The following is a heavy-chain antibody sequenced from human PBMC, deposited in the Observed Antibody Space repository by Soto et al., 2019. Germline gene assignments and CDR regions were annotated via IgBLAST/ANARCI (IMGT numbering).Heavy chain of an antibody. J-gene: IGHJ6*02. D-gene: IGHD4-17*01. CDR1: GGTLRNYG. CDR2: IIPVFGTA. CDR3: SRGDATKIVVTTYYGMDV. V-gene: IGHV1-69*12. Sequence: QVQLVQSGAEVKKPGSSVRVSCKASGGTLRNYGISWVRQAPGQGLEWMGGIIPVFGTANYAQKFQGRVTITADESTSTEYMDVTSLRSEDTAVYYCSRGDATKIVVTTYYGMDVWGQGTTVTVSS.